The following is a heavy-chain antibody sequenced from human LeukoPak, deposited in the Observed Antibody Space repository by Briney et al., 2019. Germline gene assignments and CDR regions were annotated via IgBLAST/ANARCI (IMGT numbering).Heavy chain of an antibody. V-gene: IGHV4-38-2*01. CDR2: IYHSGST. CDR3: ARHGDSSGWYYYYYMDV. D-gene: IGHD6-19*01. CDR1: GYSISSGYY. J-gene: IGHJ6*03. Sequence: SETLSLTCAVSGYSISSGYYWGWIRQPPGKGLEWIGSIYHSGSTYYNPSLKSRVTISVDTSKNQFSLKLSSVTAADTAVYYCARHGDSSGWYYYYYMDVWGKGASVTVSS.